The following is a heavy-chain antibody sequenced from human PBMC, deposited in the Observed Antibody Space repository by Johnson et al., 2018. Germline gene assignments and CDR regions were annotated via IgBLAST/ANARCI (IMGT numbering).Heavy chain of an antibody. CDR1: GFTFSSYS. V-gene: IGHV3-21*01. J-gene: IGHJ6*02. Sequence: EVQLVETGGGLVKPGESLRLSCEASGFTFSSYSMNWVRQAPGKGLEWGSSISSSSSYIYYADSVKGRFTISRDNAKNPLYLQINSLRAEDTAVYYYARYYGSGSYQMYGMDVWGQGTTVTVSS. CDR3: ARYYGSGSYQMYGMDV. CDR2: ISSSSSYI. D-gene: IGHD3-10*01.